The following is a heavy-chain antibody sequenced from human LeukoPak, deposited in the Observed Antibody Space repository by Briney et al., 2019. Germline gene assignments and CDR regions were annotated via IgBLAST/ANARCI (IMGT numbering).Heavy chain of an antibody. V-gene: IGHV1-18*01. D-gene: IGHD3-22*01. CDR2: ISAYNGNT. J-gene: IGHJ6*02. CDR1: GYTFTSYG. Sequence: ASVKVSCKASGYTFTSYGISWVRQAPGQGLEWMGWISAYNGNTNYAQKLQGRVTMTTDTSTSTAYMELRSLRSDDTAVYYCARDPPPYDRVAYGMDVWGQGTTVTVSS. CDR3: ARDPPPYDRVAYGMDV.